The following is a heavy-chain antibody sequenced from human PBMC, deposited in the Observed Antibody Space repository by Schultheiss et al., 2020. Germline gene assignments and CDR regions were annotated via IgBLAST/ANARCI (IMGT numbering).Heavy chain of an antibody. J-gene: IGHJ4*02. CDR3: ARDLSIAAAGTNPEYYFDY. CDR1: GFTFSSYA. V-gene: IGHV3-30*01. D-gene: IGHD6-13*01. CDR2: IWYDGSNK. Sequence: GGSLRLSCAASGFTFSSYAMHWVRQAPGKGLEWVAVIWYDGSNKYYADSVKGRFTISRDNSKNTLYLQMNSLRAEDTAVYYCARDLSIAAAGTNPEYYFDYWGQGTLVTVSS.